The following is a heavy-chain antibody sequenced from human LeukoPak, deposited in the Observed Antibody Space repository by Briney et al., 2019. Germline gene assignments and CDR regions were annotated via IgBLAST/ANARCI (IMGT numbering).Heavy chain of an antibody. V-gene: IGHV4-34*01. Sequence: PSETLSLTCAVYGGSFSGYYWSWIRQPPGKGLEWIGEINHSGSTNYNPSLKSRVTISVDTSKNQFSLKLSSVTAADTAVYYCARRGPPRTMLRGVKSGWFDPWGQGILVTVSS. CDR1: GGSFSGYY. CDR3: ARRGPPRTMLRGVKSGWFDP. CDR2: INHSGST. J-gene: IGHJ5*02. D-gene: IGHD3-10*01.